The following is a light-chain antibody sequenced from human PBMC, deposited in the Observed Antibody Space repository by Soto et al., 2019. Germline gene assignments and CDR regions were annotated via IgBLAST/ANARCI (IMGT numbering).Light chain of an antibody. V-gene: IGKV1-5*03. J-gene: IGKJ2*01. Sequence: DIQMTQSPSTLSASVGDRVTITCRASQSISSWLAWYQQKPGKAPKLLIYKASTLQTGVPSRFSGSVSGTEFTLTISGLQADDFATYYCQQYGSYSQAFGQGTKLEIK. CDR1: QSISSW. CDR2: KAS. CDR3: QQYGSYSQA.